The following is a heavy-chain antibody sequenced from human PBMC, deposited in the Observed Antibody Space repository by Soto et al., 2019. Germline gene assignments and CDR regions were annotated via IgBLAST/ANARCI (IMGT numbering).Heavy chain of an antibody. J-gene: IGHJ6*02. D-gene: IGHD6-13*01. Sequence: QVQLVQSGAEVKKPGASVKVSCKASGYTFTSYGISWVRQAPGQGLEWMGWISAYNGNTNYAQKLQGRVTMTTDTSTSTAYMELRSLRSDDTAVYYCARAREIAAACTRNYYYYGMDVWGQGTTVTVSS. V-gene: IGHV1-18*01. CDR2: ISAYNGNT. CDR3: ARAREIAAACTRNYYYYGMDV. CDR1: GYTFTSYG.